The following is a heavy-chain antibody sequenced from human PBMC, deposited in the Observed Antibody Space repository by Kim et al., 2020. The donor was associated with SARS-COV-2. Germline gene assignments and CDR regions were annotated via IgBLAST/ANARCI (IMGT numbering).Heavy chain of an antibody. J-gene: IGHJ6*02. D-gene: IGHD2-15*01. CDR2: INPSGGST. Sequence: ASVKVSCKASGYTFTSYYMHWVRQAPGQGLEWMGIINPSGGSTSYAQKFQGRVTMTRDTSTSTVYMELSSLRSEDTAVYYCARSSIVVVVAATGSGGGMDVWGQGTTVTVSS. CDR3: ARSSIVVVVAATGSGGGMDV. V-gene: IGHV1-46*01. CDR1: GYTFTSYY.